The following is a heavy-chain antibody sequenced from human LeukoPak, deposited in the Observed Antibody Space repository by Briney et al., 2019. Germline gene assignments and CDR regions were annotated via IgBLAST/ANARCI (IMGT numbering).Heavy chain of an antibody. V-gene: IGHV4-34*01. J-gene: IGHJ4*02. CDR2: INHSGST. Sequence: SETLSLTCAVYGGSFSGYYWSWIRQPPGKGLEWIGEINHSGSTSYNPSLKSRVTISIDTSKNQFSLKLSSVTAADTAVYYCARGSKIGYCSSTSCYFNYWGQGTLVTVSS. D-gene: IGHD2-2*01. CDR1: GGSFSGYY. CDR3: ARGSKIGYCSSTSCYFNY.